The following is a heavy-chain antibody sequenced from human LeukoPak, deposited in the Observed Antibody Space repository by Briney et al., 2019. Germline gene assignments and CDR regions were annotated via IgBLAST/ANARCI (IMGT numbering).Heavy chain of an antibody. CDR1: GYTFASYG. D-gene: IGHD5-12*01. CDR2: ISAYNGNT. Sequence: ASVKVSCKASGYTFASYGISWVRQAPGQGLEWMGWISAYNGNTNYAQKLQGRVTMTTDTSTSTAYMELRSLRSDDTAVYYCARHSGYDWTRAWFDYWGQGTLVTVSS. CDR3: ARHSGYDWTRAWFDY. V-gene: IGHV1-18*01. J-gene: IGHJ4*02.